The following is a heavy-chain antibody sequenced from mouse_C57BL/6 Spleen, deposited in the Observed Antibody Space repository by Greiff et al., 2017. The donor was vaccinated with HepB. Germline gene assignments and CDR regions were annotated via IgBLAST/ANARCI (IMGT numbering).Heavy chain of an antibody. CDR3: ARSLYDYGYAMDY. V-gene: IGHV3-1*01. Sequence: EVQRVESGPGMVKPSQSLSLTCTVTGYSITSGYDWHWIRHFPGNKLEWMGYISYSGSTNYNPSLKSRISITHDTSKNHFFLKLNSVTTEDTATYYCARSLYDYGYAMDYWGQGTSVTVSS. CDR1: GYSITSGYD. CDR2: ISYSGST. J-gene: IGHJ4*01. D-gene: IGHD2-4*01.